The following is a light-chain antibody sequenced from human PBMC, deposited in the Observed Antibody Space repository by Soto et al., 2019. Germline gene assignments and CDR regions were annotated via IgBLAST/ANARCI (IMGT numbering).Light chain of an antibody. CDR1: QDIRDD. V-gene: IGKV1-17*01. Sequence: DIQMTQSPSSLSASIGDRVTITCRASQDIRDDLGWYQQKPGKAPKRLIFGASSFQSGVPSRFSGSGSGTEFSLTISSLQPEDFAVYYCQEYGNSRTFGQGTKVEIK. CDR2: GAS. J-gene: IGKJ1*01. CDR3: QEYGNSRT.